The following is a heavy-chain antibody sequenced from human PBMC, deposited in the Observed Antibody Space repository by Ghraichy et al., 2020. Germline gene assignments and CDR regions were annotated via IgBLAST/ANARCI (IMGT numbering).Heavy chain of an antibody. CDR1: GYTFTGYY. Sequence: ASVKVSCKASGYTFTGYYMHWVRQAPGQGLEWMGWINPNSGGTNYAQKFQGRVTMTRDTSISTAYMELSRLRSDDTAVYYCARDHGMGTPIRYWGQGTLVTVSS. V-gene: IGHV1-2*02. J-gene: IGHJ4*02. D-gene: IGHD5-24*01. CDR2: INPNSGGT. CDR3: ARDHGMGTPIRY.